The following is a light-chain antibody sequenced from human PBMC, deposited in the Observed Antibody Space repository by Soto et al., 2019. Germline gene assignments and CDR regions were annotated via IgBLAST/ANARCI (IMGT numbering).Light chain of an antibody. CDR1: QGVSSNF. CDR3: QQYGSPYT. J-gene: IGKJ2*01. Sequence: EILLTQSSGTLSFSPRERVTLSCRAHQGVSSNFLTWYQQTPGQAPRLLIYGASSRATGIPDRFSGSGSGTDFTLTISRLEPEDFAVYYCQQYGSPYTFGQGTKLEIK. CDR2: GAS. V-gene: IGKV3-20*01.